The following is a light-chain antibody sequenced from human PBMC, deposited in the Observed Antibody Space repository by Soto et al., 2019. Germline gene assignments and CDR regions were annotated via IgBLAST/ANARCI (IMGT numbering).Light chain of an antibody. Sequence: DIQMTQSPSTLSASVGDSVTITCRASQSINSWLAWYQQKPGKVPKLLIYKASTLESGVPSRFNGSGSGTEFTLTISSLQPDDIATYCRQEYNSHAHSTFGPGTKVDIQ. J-gene: IGKJ3*01. CDR3: QEYNSHAHST. CDR1: QSINSW. V-gene: IGKV1-5*03. CDR2: KAS.